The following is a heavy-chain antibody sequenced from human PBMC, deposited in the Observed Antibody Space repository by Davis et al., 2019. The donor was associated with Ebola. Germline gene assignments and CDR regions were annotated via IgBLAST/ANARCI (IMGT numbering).Heavy chain of an antibody. CDR3: ARGPDIAY. J-gene: IGHJ4*02. CDR1: GGSIKSDDYY. Sequence: SETLSPTCPLSGGSIKSDDYYWIWIRQPPGKGWEWIGYIYYSGSTYYSSSLKSRVTISADTSKNQFSLKLSSVTAADTAMYYCARGPDIAYWGQGTLVTVSS. CDR2: IYYSGST. D-gene: IGHD3-9*01. V-gene: IGHV4-30-4*01.